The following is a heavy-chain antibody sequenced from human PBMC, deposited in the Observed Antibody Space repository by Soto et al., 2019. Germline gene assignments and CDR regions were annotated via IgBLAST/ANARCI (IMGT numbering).Heavy chain of an antibody. D-gene: IGHD5-18*01. J-gene: IGHJ4*02. CDR3: ARDQPGYSYGYGLGY. CDR1: GFTFSSYS. Sequence: EVQLVESGGGLVKPGGSLRLSCAASGFTFSSYSMNWVRQAPGKGLEWVSSISSSSSYIYYADSVKGRFTISRDNAKNSLNLQMNSLRDEYTAVYYCARDQPGYSYGYGLGYWGQGNLVTVSS. V-gene: IGHV3-21*01. CDR2: ISSSSSYI.